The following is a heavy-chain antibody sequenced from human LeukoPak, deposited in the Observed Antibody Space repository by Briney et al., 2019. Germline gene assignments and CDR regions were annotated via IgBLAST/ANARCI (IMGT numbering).Heavy chain of an antibody. J-gene: IGHJ4*02. CDR2: ISSSGSTI. Sequence: GGSLRLSCAASGCTFNSYEMNGVRQAPGKGLEWVSYISSSGSTIYYADSVKGRFTISRDNAKNSLYLQMNSLRAEDTAVYYCARDGYCSGGSCYDYWGQGTLVTVSS. D-gene: IGHD2-15*01. V-gene: IGHV3-48*03. CDR3: ARDGYCSGGSCYDY. CDR1: GCTFNSYE.